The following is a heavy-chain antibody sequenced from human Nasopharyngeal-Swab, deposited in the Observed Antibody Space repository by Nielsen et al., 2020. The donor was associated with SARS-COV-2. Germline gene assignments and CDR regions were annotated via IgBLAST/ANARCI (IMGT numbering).Heavy chain of an antibody. V-gene: IGHV3-48*02. CDR3: ARDYRC. J-gene: IGHJ4*02. CDR1: GFTFSSYS. CDR2: ISSSSSTI. Sequence: GESLKISCAASGFTFSSYSMNWVRQAPGKGLEWVSYISSSSSTIYYADSVKGRFTISRDNAKNSLYLQMNSLGDEDTAVYYCARDYRCWGQGTLVTVSS. D-gene: IGHD4-11*01.